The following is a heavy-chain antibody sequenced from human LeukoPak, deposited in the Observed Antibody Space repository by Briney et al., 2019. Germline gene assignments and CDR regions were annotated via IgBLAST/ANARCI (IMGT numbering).Heavy chain of an antibody. Sequence: ASVKVSCKASGYTFTAYYMHWVRQAPGQGLEWMGWINPNSGVTNYAQKFQGRVTMTRDTSISTAYMELSRLRSDDTAVYYCARDGSITMVRGVKYYYYYMDVWGKGTTVTVSS. V-gene: IGHV1-2*02. D-gene: IGHD3-10*01. CDR2: INPNSGVT. CDR3: ARDGSITMVRGVKYYYYYMDV. J-gene: IGHJ6*03. CDR1: GYTFTAYY.